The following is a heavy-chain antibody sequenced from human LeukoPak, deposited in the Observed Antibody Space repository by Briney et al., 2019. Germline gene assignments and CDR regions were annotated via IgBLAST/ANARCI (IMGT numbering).Heavy chain of an antibody. J-gene: IGHJ5*02. CDR2: ISYDGSNK. CDR3: ARDSGNYYHSSASRFDP. Sequence: GGSLRLSCAASGFTFSSYGMHWVRQAPGKGLEWVAVISYDGSNKYYADSVKGRFTISRDNSKNTLYLQMNSLRAEDTAVYYCARDSGNYYHSSASRFDPWGQGTLVTVSS. CDR1: GFTFSSYG. D-gene: IGHD3-22*01. V-gene: IGHV3-30*03.